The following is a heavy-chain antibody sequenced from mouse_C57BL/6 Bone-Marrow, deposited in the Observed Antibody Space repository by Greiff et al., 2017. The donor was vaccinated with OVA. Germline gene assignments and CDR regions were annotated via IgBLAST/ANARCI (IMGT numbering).Heavy chain of an antibody. CDR1: GYTFTDYY. D-gene: IGHD1-1*01. CDR3: ARDGYYGSSYLPYWYFDV. Sequence: VQLQQSGAELVRPGASVKLSCKASGYTFTDYYINWVKQRPGQGLEWIARIYPGSGNTYYNEKFKGKATLTAEKSSSTAYMQLSSLTSEDSAVYFCARDGYYGSSYLPYWYFDVWGTGTTVTVSS. CDR2: IYPGSGNT. V-gene: IGHV1-76*01. J-gene: IGHJ1*03.